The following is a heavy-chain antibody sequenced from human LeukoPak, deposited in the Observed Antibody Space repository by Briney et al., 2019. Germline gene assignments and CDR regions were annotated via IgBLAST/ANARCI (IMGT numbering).Heavy chain of an antibody. CDR1: GFTFSSYW. Sequence: GGSLRLSCAASGFTFSSYWMSWVRQAPGRGLEWVSTISGGGGSTYYADSVKGRFTISRDNSRTTLYLQMNSLRAEDTAVYYCAKDRAAPATPYNWFDPWGQGTLVTVSS. V-gene: IGHV3-23*01. CDR2: ISGGGGST. J-gene: IGHJ5*02. D-gene: IGHD6-13*01. CDR3: AKDRAAPATPYNWFDP.